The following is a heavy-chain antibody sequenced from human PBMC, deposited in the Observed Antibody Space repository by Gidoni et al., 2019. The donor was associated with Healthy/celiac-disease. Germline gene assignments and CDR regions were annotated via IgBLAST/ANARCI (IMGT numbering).Heavy chain of an antibody. CDR2: ISSSSSYI. Sequence: EVQLVESGGGLVKPGGSLRLSCAASGFTFPTYSMNWVRQAPGKGLEWVSSISSSSSYIYYADSVKGRFTVSRDNAKNSLYLQMNSLRAEDTAAYYCARDYYDSSALGAFDIWGQGTMVTVSS. CDR3: ARDYYDSSALGAFDI. CDR1: GFTFPTYS. V-gene: IGHV3-21*01. J-gene: IGHJ3*02. D-gene: IGHD3-22*01.